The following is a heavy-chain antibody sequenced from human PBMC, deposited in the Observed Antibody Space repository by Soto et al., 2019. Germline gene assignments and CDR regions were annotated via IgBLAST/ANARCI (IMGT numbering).Heavy chain of an antibody. CDR2: ISGSGGST. Sequence: GGSLRLSCAASGFTFSSYAMSWVRQAPGKGLEWVSAISGSGGSTYYADSVKGRFTISRDNSKNTLYLQMNSLRAEDTAVYYCAKRSISIAVAAPPNWYFDLWGRGTLVTVSS. V-gene: IGHV3-23*01. D-gene: IGHD6-19*01. CDR3: AKRSISIAVAAPPNWYFDL. J-gene: IGHJ2*01. CDR1: GFTFSSYA.